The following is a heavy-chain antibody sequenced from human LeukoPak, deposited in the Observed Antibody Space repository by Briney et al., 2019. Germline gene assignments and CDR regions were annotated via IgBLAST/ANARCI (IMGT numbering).Heavy chain of an antibody. V-gene: IGHV4-39*01. CDR3: ASYDSRATGFDY. CDR1: GGSISSSSYY. D-gene: IGHD3-22*01. J-gene: IGHJ4*02. Sequence: SETLSLTCTVSGGSISSSSYYWGCFRQPPGEGLEWIGSIHYSGSTYYNPSLKSRVSVSVHTSKNQFSLNLNSVTAADTAVYYCASYDSRATGFDYWGQGTLVTVSS. CDR2: IHYSGST.